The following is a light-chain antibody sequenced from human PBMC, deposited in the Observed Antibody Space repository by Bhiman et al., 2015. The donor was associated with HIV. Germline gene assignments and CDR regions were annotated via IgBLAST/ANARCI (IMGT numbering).Light chain of an antibody. J-gene: IGLJ2*01. V-gene: IGLV6-57*01. Sequence: NFMLTQPRSVSESPGKMVTISCTHTSGSITSNRVQWYQQRPGSSPSIVIQRDSERPSGVPDRFSGYVDRSSNSAFLTISGLKTEDEADYYCQSYDVSNRVIFGGGTKLTVL. CDR2: RDS. CDR3: QSYDVSNRVI. CDR1: SGSITSNR.